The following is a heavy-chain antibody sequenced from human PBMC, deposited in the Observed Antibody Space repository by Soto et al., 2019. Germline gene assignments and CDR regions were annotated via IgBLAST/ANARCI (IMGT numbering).Heavy chain of an antibody. CDR3: EREGIVAGATTGMEV. CDR1: VYSLTPFF. D-gene: IGHD1-26*01. Sequence: SVKVSCKPSVYSLTPFFMHLVRQAPGQGLEWMGVLNPGYPAGRSTNSAQKFQGRVTMTTDTYTSKVYLELSRLRSDATAVYDGEREGIVAGATTGMEVWGQGTTVT. V-gene: IGHV1-46*01. J-gene: IGHJ6*02. CDR2: LNPGYPAGRST.